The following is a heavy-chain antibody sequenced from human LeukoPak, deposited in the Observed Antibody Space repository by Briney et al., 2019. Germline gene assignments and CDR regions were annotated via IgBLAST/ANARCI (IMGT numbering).Heavy chain of an antibody. CDR2: IYYSGST. V-gene: IGHV4-59*01. D-gene: IGHD3-22*01. CDR3: ARGRREYYYDSSGYNYFDY. J-gene: IGHJ4*02. CDR1: SGSISSYY. Sequence: PSETLSLTCTVSSGSISSYYWSWIRQPPGKGLEWIGYIYYSGSTNYNPSLKSRVTISVDTSKNQFSLKLSSVTAADTAVYYCARGRREYYYDSSGYNYFDYWGQGTLVTVSS.